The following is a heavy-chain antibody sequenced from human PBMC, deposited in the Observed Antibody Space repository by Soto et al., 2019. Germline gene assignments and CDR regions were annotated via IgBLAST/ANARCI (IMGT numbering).Heavy chain of an antibody. J-gene: IGHJ4*02. D-gene: IGHD3-16*01. V-gene: IGHV4-59*01. CDR3: ASYRGALYFES. CDR1: GRSMSSNY. Sequence: LSLTCSVSGRSMSSNYWSWIRQSPDEGLEWLGYVFYGGTDYNPSLGGRVSMSVETSKSQFSLKLTSVTVADTAVYYCASYRGALYFESWGPGILVTVSS. CDR2: VFYGGT.